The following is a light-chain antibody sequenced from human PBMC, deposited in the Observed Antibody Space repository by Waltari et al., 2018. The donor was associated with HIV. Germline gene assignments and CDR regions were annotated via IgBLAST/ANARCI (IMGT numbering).Light chain of an antibody. CDR2: GNN. Sequence: QSVLTQPPSVSGAPGQRVTISCTGSSSNIGAGYDVHWYQQVPGPAPKLLIKGNNNRPSGVPDRFSASKSGASPSLAITGLQAEDEADYYCQSYDSSLTGSVFGGGTKLTVL. CDR3: QSYDSSLTGSV. CDR1: SSNIGAGYD. J-gene: IGLJ2*01. V-gene: IGLV1-40*01.